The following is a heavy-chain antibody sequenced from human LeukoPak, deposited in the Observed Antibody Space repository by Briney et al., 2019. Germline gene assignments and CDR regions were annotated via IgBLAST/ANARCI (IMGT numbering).Heavy chain of an antibody. D-gene: IGHD1-26*01. CDR1: GFTFSSYG. V-gene: IGHV3-30*18. CDR3: AKSEELLLGHFDY. CDR2: ISYAGSNK. J-gene: IGHJ4*02. Sequence: PGGSLRLSCAASGFTFSSYGMHWVSQAPGKGLEWVAVISYAGSNKYYADSVKGRFTISRDNSKNTLYLQMNSLRAEDTAVYYCAKSEELLLGHFDYWGQGTLVTVSS.